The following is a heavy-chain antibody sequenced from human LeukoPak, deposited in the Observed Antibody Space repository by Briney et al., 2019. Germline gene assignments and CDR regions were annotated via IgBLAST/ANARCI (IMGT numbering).Heavy chain of an antibody. CDR3: ARSIVGAYYCYYMDV. V-gene: IGHV4-4*07. J-gene: IGHJ6*03. Sequence: SSETLSLTCTVSGGSISSYYWSWIRQPAGKGLEWIGRIYTSGSTNYNPSLKSRVTMSVDTSKNQFSLKLSSVTAADTAVYYCARSIVGAYYCYYMDVWGKGTTVTVSS. CDR1: GGSISSYY. D-gene: IGHD1-26*01. CDR2: IYTSGST.